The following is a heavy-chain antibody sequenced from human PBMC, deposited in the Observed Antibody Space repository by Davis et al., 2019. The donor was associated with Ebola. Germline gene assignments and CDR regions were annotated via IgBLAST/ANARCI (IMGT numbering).Heavy chain of an antibody. J-gene: IGHJ6*02. D-gene: IGHD3-3*01. CDR2: IYYSGST. CDR1: GGSISSYY. CDR3: ARDTLINDFWSGSLGYYGMDV. V-gene: IGHV4-59*01. Sequence: SETLSLTCTVSGGSISSYYWSWIRQPPGKGLEWIGYIYYSGSTNYNPSLKSRVTISVDTSKNQFSLKLSSVTAADTAVYYCARDTLINDFWSGSLGYYGMDVWGQGTMVTVSS.